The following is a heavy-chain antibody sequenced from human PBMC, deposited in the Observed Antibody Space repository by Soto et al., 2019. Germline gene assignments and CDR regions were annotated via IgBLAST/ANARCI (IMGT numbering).Heavy chain of an antibody. Sequence: ASVKVSCKTSGYIFTAYSMHWVRQAPGQGLEWMGVVNPSGGSAHYAQSFEGRVTLTRDTSTSTFYMELSSLRSEDTAVYYCAREEKGRGGTCYSEYFHHWGQGTLVTVSS. J-gene: IGHJ1*01. CDR3: AREEKGRGGTCYSEYFHH. V-gene: IGHV1-46*01. CDR2: VNPSGGSA. D-gene: IGHD2-15*01. CDR1: GYIFTAYS.